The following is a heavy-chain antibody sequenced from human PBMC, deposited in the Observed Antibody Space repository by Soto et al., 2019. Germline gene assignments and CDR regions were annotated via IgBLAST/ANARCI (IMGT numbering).Heavy chain of an antibody. V-gene: IGHV3-33*01. J-gene: IGHJ4*02. CDR1: GFTFSSYG. CDR3: ATTGPY. CDR2: IWFDGSNK. Sequence: PGGSLRLSCAASGFTFSSYGMHWVRQAPGKGLEWVAVIWFDGSNKFYADSVKGRFTISRDNSKNTVSLQMNSLRDEDSAAYYCATTGPYLGQGTLVTVSS.